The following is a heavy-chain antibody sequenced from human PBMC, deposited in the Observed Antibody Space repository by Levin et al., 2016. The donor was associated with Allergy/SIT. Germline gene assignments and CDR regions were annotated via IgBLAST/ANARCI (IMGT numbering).Heavy chain of an antibody. J-gene: IGHJ5*02. CDR2: IYPGDSDT. V-gene: IGHV5-51*01. CDR1: GYTFSSFW. Sequence: KVSCKGSGYTFSSFWIAWVRQMPGKGLEWMGIIYPGDSDTRYSPSFQGQVTISADKSISTAYLQWSSLKASDSAMYYCARRIAAGGTNWFDPWGQGTLVTVSS. CDR3: ARRIAAGGTNWFDP. D-gene: IGHD6-13*01.